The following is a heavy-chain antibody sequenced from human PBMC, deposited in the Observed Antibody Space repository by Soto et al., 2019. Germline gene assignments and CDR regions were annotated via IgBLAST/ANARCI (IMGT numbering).Heavy chain of an antibody. CDR3: AKDNSPYSGYISFDY. CDR2: ISGSGTNT. Sequence: EVRLLESGGGLIQPGGSLRLSCAASGFTFSSYVMSWVRQAPGTGLEWVSGISGSGTNTYYADSVKGRFTISRDNSKNTLYLQMTSLRAEDTAEYYCAKDNSPYSGYISFDYWGEGTLVTVSS. D-gene: IGHD5-12*01. J-gene: IGHJ4*02. V-gene: IGHV3-23*01. CDR1: GFTFSSYV.